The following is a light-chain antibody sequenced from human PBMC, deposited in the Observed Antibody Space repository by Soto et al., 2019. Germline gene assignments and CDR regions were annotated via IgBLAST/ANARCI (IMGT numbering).Light chain of an antibody. J-gene: IGKJ5*01. CDR3: QQIYSTPIT. V-gene: IGKV1-39*01. CDR2: AAS. Sequence: DIQMTQSPSSLSASVGDRVTITCRASQSISSYLNWYQQKPGKAPKLLIYAASSLQSGVPSRFSGSGSGTDFTLTISSLQPFDFATYYCQQIYSTPITFGQGTRLEIK. CDR1: QSISSY.